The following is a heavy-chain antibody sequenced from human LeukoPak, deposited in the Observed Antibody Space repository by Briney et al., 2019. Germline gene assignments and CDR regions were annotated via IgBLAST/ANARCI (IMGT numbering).Heavy chain of an antibody. CDR1: GFTFSSYG. D-gene: IGHD2-15*01. CDR3: ARDLGYCSGGSCYGGADY. Sequence: GGSLRLSCAASGFTFSSYGMHWVRQAPGKGLEWVTVISYDGNNKYYADSVKGRFTISRDNSKNTLYLQMNSLRAEDTAVYYCARDLGYCSGGSCYGGADYWGQGTLVTVSS. CDR2: ISYDGNNK. J-gene: IGHJ4*02. V-gene: IGHV3-30*03.